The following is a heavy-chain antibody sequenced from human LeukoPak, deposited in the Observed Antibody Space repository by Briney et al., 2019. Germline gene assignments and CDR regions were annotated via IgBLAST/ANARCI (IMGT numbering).Heavy chain of an antibody. Sequence: SETLSLTCTVSGGSISSYYWSWIRQPPGKGLEWIGYIYYSGSTNYNPSLKSRVTISVDTSKNQFSLKLSSVTAADTAVYYCARASSIQHGDWFDPWGQGTLVTVSS. V-gene: IGHV4-59*12. CDR3: ARASSIQHGDWFDP. D-gene: IGHD6-13*01. J-gene: IGHJ5*02. CDR1: GGSISSYY. CDR2: IYYSGST.